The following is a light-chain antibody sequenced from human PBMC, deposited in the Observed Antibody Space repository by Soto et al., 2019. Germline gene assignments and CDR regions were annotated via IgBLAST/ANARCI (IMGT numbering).Light chain of an antibody. CDR1: QTVSSNY. CDR3: QHYGNSLWT. V-gene: IGKV3-20*01. Sequence: ENVLTQSPDTLSLSPGEGATLSCRASQTVSSNYLAWYQHRPGQAPKLIIHGASYTAPGIPDRFSGSGSGADFTLTISRLEPEDFAVYYCQHYGNSLWTFGQGTKVDI. CDR2: GAS. J-gene: IGKJ1*01.